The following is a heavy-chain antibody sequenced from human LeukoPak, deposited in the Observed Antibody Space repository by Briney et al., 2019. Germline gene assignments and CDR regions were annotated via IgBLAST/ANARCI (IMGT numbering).Heavy chain of an antibody. CDR2: ISYDGSNK. CDR3: ARGRGLLDYCSGGSCYPTHFDY. CDR1: GFTFGDYG. V-gene: IGHV3-30*19. J-gene: IGHJ4*02. D-gene: IGHD2-15*01. Sequence: PGGSLRLSCAASGFTFGDYGMHWVRQAPGKGLEWVAVISYDGSNKYYADSVKGRFTISRDNSKNTLYLQMNSLRAEDTAVYYCARGRGLLDYCSGGSCYPTHFDYWGQGTLVTVSS.